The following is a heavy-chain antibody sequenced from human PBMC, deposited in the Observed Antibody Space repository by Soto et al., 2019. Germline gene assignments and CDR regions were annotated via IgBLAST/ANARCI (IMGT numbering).Heavy chain of an antibody. Sequence: PSETLSLTCAVSRGCISSSNWWSWVRQPPGKGLEWIGEIYHSGSTNYNPSLKSRVTISVDKSKNQFSLKLSSVTAADTAVYYCARAVRGSNYYGSGSYYKAPALFDPWGQG. CDR3: ARAVRGSNYYGSGSYYKAPALFDP. D-gene: IGHD3-10*01. CDR2: IYHSGST. J-gene: IGHJ5*02. CDR1: RGCISSSNW. V-gene: IGHV4-4*02.